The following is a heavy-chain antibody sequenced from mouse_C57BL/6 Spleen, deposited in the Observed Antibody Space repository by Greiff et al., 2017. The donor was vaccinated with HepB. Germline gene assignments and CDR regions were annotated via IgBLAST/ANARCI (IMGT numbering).Heavy chain of an antibody. CDR1: GYTFTSYW. V-gene: IGHV1-59*01. D-gene: IGHD1-1*01. CDR2: IDPSDSYT. Sequence: QVQLQQPGAELVRPGTSVKLSCKASGYTFTSYWMHWVKQRPGQGLEWIGVIDPSDSYTNYNQKFKGKATLTVDTSSSTAYMQLSSLTSEDSAVYYCAFITTVDYWGQGTTLTVSS. CDR3: AFITTVDY. J-gene: IGHJ2*01.